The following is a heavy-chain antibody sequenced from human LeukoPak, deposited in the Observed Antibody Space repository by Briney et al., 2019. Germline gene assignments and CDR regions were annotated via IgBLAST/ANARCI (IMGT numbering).Heavy chain of an antibody. D-gene: IGHD5-18*01. CDR2: IHYTGST. CDR1: GGSISSYY. V-gene: IGHV4-59*12. CDR3: ARRRGYSYGKPIDY. J-gene: IGHJ4*02. Sequence: PSETLSLTCTVSGGSISSYYWSWIRQSPGKGLECIGYIHYTGSTNYNPSLKSRVTISVETSKNQFSLKLSSVTAADTAVYYCARRRGYSYGKPIDYWGQGTLVTVSS.